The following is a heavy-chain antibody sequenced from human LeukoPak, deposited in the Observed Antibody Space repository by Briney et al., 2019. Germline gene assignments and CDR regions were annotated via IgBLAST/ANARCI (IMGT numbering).Heavy chain of an antibody. CDR1: GFTFDYYT. CDR3: SRDVGGSYWDY. CDR2: IRSKAYGRTS. J-gene: IGHJ4*02. Sequence: GGSRRLSCTALGFTFDYYTMSWFRQAPGMGLEGVGLIRSKAYGRTSEHAASVRGRFTISRDDSKSIAYLQMNSLKNEDTALYYCSRDVGGSYWDYWGQGNQVTVSS. V-gene: IGHV3-49*03. D-gene: IGHD1-26*01.